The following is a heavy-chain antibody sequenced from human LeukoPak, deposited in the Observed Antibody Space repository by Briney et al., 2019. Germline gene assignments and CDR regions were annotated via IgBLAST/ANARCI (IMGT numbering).Heavy chain of an antibody. D-gene: IGHD2-21*02. J-gene: IGHJ5*02. CDR1: GGSISSYY. CDR3: ARGAYCGGDCYSYNWFDP. Sequence: SETLSLTCTVSGGSISSYYWSWIRQPPAKGLEWIGYIYYSGSTNYNPSLKSRVTISVDTSKNQFSLKLSSVTAADTAVYYCARGAYCGGDCYSYNWFDPWGQGTLVTVSS. CDR2: IYYSGST. V-gene: IGHV4-59*01.